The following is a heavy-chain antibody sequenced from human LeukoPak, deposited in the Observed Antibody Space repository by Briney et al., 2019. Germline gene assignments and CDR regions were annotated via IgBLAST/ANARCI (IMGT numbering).Heavy chain of an antibody. D-gene: IGHD2-8*01. J-gene: IGHJ4*02. V-gene: IGHV1-18*01. CDR3: AREGRCTNGICYPDY. Sequence: ASVKVSCKASGYTFNSHGISWVRQAPGQGLEGMGWISTYNGNTNYAQKLQGRGNMTTETSTSTAYMELRSLRSDDAAVYYCAREGRCTNGICYPDYWGQGTLVTVSS. CDR2: ISTYNGNT. CDR1: GYTFNSHG.